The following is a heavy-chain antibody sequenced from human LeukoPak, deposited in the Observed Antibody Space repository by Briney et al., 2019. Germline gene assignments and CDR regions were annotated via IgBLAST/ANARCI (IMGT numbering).Heavy chain of an antibody. J-gene: IGHJ3*02. CDR1: GGTFSSYA. V-gene: IGHV1-69*05. D-gene: IGHD3-22*01. CDR2: IIPIFGTA. Sequence: SVKVSCKASGGTFSSYAISWVRQAPGQGLEWMGRIIPIFGTANYAQKFQGRVTITTDESTSTAYMELSSLRSEDTAVYYCARDPYDSGGYYWELKLNAFDIWGQGTMVTVSS. CDR3: ARDPYDSGGYYWELKLNAFDI.